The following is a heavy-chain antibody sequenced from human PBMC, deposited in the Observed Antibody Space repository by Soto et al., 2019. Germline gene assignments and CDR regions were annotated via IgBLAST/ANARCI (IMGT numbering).Heavy chain of an antibody. J-gene: IGHJ4*02. CDR1: GYTFVNYY. CDR3: ARPPGYISDWHYFDL. CDR2: ISPKSGGT. D-gene: IGHD2-21*02. Sequence: ASVKDSCETSGYTFVNYYMHCVRQSPVQGFEWMVRISPKSGGTNYAQKFQGRVSMTWDTSLKTAYMELSSLMSDDTAVYYCARPPGYISDWHYFDLWGQGTLVTVSS. V-gene: IGHV1-2*02.